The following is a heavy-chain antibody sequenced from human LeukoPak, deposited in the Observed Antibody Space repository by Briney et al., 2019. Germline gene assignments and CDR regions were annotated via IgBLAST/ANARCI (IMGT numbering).Heavy chain of an antibody. V-gene: IGHV1-18*04. J-gene: IGHJ4*02. CDR1: GYTFTGYY. D-gene: IGHD4-17*01. Sequence: GASVKVSCKASGYTFTGYYMHWVRQAPGQGLEWMGWISAYNGNTNYAQKLQGRVTMTTDTSTSTAYMELRSLRSDDTAVYYCARGWDDYGDEYYFDYWGQGTLVTVSS. CDR3: ARGWDDYGDEYYFDY. CDR2: ISAYNGNT.